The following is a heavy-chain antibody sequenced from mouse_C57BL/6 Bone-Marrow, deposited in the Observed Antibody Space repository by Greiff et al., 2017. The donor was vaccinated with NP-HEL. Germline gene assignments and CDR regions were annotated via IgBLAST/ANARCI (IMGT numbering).Heavy chain of an antibody. CDR3: APRYYGSSYVGWYFDV. CDR2: INPNNGGT. CDR1: GYTFTDYN. D-gene: IGHD1-1*01. J-gene: IGHJ1*03. V-gene: IGHV1-22*01. Sequence: VQLQQSGPELVKPGASVKMSCKASGYTFTDYNMHWVKQSHGKSLEWIGYINPNNGGTSYNQKFKGKATLTVNKSSSTAYMELRSLTSEESAVYYCAPRYYGSSYVGWYFDVWGTGTTVTVSS.